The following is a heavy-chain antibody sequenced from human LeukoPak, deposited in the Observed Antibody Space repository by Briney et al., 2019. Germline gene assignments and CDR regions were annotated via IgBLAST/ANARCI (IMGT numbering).Heavy chain of an antibody. D-gene: IGHD3-22*01. J-gene: IGHJ1*01. V-gene: IGHV4-34*01. CDR2: INHSGST. CDR1: GGSFSGYY. CDR3: ARSRGGYLVYTEYFQH. Sequence: SETLSLTCAVYGGSFSGYYWSWIRQPPGKGLECIGEINHSGSTNYNPSLKSRVTISVDTSKNQFSLKLSSVTAADTAVYYCARSRGGYLVYTEYFQHWGQGTLVTVSS.